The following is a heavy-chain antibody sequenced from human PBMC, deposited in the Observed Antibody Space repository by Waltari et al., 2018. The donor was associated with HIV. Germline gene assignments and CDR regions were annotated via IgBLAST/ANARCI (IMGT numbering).Heavy chain of an antibody. CDR3: ARGFGYYDYVWRSNDAFDI. D-gene: IGHD3-16*01. Sequence: QVQLQESGPGLVKPSQTLSLTCPVPGGSISRGSYYWSWIRPPAGKGLEWIGRIYTSGSTNYNPSLKSRVTISVDTSKNQFSLKLSSVTAADTAVYYCARGFGYYDYVWRSNDAFDIWGQGTMVTVSS. V-gene: IGHV4-61*02. CDR1: GGSISRGSYY. J-gene: IGHJ3*02. CDR2: IYTSGST.